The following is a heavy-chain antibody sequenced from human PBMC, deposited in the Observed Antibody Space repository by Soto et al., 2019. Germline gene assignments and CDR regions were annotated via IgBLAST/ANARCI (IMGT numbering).Heavy chain of an antibody. CDR2: IIPIFGTA. CDR1: GGTFGSYA. V-gene: IGHV1-69*13. D-gene: IGHD6-19*01. CDR3: ARRSKGGSGWYGTFDY. J-gene: IGHJ4*02. Sequence: ASVKVSCKASGGTFGSYAIRWVRQAPGQGLEWMGGIIPIFGTANYAQKFQGRVTITADESTGTAYMELSSLRSEDTAVYYCARRSKGGSGWYGTFDYWGQGTLLTVSS.